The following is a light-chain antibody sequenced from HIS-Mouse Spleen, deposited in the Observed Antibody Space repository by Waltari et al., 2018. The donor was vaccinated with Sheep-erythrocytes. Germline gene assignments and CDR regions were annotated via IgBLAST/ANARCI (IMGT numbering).Light chain of an antibody. CDR1: QRISSY. V-gene: IGKV1-39*01. CDR3: QQSYSTLYT. J-gene: IGKJ2*01. CDR2: AAS. Sequence: DIQMTQSPSSLSASVGDRVTITCRASQRISSYLNWYQQKPGKAPKLLIYAASSLQSRVPSRFSGSGSRTDFPLTISSLQPEDFATYYCQQSYSTLYTFGQGTKLEIK.